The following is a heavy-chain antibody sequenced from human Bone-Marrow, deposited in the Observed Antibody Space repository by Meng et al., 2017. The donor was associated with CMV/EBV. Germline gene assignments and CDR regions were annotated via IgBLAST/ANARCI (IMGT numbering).Heavy chain of an antibody. J-gene: IGHJ6*02. Sequence: SETLSLTCTASGGSITNDEYYWNWIRQHPDRGLEWIGYVYYNGKTYYNPSLESRIAISIDTSKNQFSLKMTSVTAADTAVYYCARDPLGPAAIPLYYYYYGMDVWGQGTTVTVSS. CDR2: VYYNGKT. CDR3: ARDPLGPAAIPLYYYYYGMDV. V-gene: IGHV4-31*03. D-gene: IGHD2-2*02. CDR1: GGSITNDEYY.